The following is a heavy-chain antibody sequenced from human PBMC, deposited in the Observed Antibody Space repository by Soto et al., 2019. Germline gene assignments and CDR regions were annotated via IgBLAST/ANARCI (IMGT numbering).Heavy chain of an antibody. J-gene: IGHJ5*01. CDR3: ARDAYPNWFDF. CDR1: GGSISSYY. V-gene: IGHV4-4*07. CDR2: ISSGGST. D-gene: IGHD2-8*01. Sequence: PSETLSLTCSVSGGSISSYYWSWIRQAAGKGLEWIGRISSGGSTIYNPSLKSRVTISVDTSKNQFSLRLTSVTAADTAVYYCARDAYPNWFDFWGQGTLVTVSS.